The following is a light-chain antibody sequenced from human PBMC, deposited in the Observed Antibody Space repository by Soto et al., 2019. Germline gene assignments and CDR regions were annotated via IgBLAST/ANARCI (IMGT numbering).Light chain of an antibody. CDR2: DVS. CDR1: SSDVGGYNY. V-gene: IGLV2-14*01. J-gene: IGLJ2*01. CDR3: SSYTSSSTLV. Sequence: QSALTQPAAVSGSPGQSITISCTGTSSDVGGYNYVSWYQQHPGKAPKLMIYDVSHRPSGVSKRFSGYKSGNTASLTISGLQAEDEADYYCSSYTSSSTLVFGGGTKLTVL.